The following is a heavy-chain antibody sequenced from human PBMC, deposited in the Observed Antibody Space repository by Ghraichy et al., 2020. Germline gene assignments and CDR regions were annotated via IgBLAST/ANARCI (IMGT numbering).Heavy chain of an antibody. CDR3: ARGSTVVRFYYYDGMDV. D-gene: IGHD4-23*01. CDR2: ITGSSSFK. Sequence: GGSLRLSCVGSGFSFSSYSMNWVRQSPGKGLEWVSYITGSSSFKSYADPVQGRFTISRDNAQNLLYLQMNSLRDEDTAQYYCARGSTVVRFYYYDGMDVWGQGTTVTVSS. J-gene: IGHJ6*02. CDR1: GFSFSSYS. V-gene: IGHV3-48*02.